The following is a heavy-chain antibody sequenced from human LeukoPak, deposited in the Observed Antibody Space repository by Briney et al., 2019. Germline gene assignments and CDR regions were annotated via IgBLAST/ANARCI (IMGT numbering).Heavy chain of an antibody. V-gene: IGHV4-4*07. J-gene: IGHJ4*02. CDR1: GGSISSYY. CDR3: ARGSTTVVTPAEFDY. D-gene: IGHD4-23*01. Sequence: SETLSLTCTVSGGSISSYYWSWIRQPAGKGLEWIGRIYTSGSTNYNPSLKSRVTMSVDTSKNQFSLKLSSVTAADTAVYYCARGSTTVVTPAEFDYWGQGTLVTVSS. CDR2: IYTSGST.